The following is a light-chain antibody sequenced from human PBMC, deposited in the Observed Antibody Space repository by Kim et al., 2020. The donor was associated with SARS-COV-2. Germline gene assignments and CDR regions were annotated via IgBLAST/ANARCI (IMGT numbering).Light chain of an antibody. V-gene: IGKV2-30*01. CDR1: QSLVFSNGDTY. Sequence: DVVMTQSPLSLPVTLGQPASISCRSSQSLVFSNGDTYLNWFQQRPGQSPRRLIYKVSNRDSGVPDRFSDSGSGTDFTLEISRVEAEDVGVYYCMQGSHWPPRITFGQGTRLEIK. CDR2: KVS. J-gene: IGKJ5*01. CDR3: MQGSHWPPRIT.